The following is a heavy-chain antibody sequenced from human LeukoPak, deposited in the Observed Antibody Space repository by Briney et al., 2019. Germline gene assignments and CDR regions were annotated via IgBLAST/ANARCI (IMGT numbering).Heavy chain of an antibody. J-gene: IGHJ3*02. D-gene: IGHD3-3*01. CDR1: GGSISAYY. CDR2: IYTSGST. Sequence: SETLSLTCTVSGGSISAYYWSWIRQPAGKGLEWIGRIYTSGSTNYNPSLKSRVTLSVDPSKNQFSLKLTSVTAADTAVYYCARDRRATDFWSGSPPRPYAFDIWGQGTIVTVSS. V-gene: IGHV4-4*07. CDR3: ARDRRATDFWSGSPPRPYAFDI.